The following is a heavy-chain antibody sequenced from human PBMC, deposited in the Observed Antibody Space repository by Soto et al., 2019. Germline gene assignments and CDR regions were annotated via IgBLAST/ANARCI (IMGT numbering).Heavy chain of an antibody. CDR3: ARDQGGMVRGVTDTYGMDV. CDR2: MNPNSGNT. V-gene: IGHV1-8*01. J-gene: IGHJ6*02. D-gene: IGHD3-10*01. Sequence: GASVKVSCKASGYTFTSYDINWVRQATGQGLEWMGWMNPNSGNTGYAQKFQGRVTMTRNTSISTAYMELSSLRSEDTAVYYCARDQGGMVRGVTDTYGMDVWGQGTTVTVSS. CDR1: GYTFTSYD.